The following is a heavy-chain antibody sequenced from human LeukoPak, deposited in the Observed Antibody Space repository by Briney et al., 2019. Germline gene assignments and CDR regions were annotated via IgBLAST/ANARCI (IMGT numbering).Heavy chain of an antibody. CDR2: IYYSGST. D-gene: IGHD3-22*01. V-gene: IGHV4-59*01. Sequence: SETLSLTCTVSGGSISSYYWSWIRQPPGKGLEWIGYIYYSGSTNYNPSLKSRVTISVDTSKNQFSLKLSSVTAADTAVYYCARGDPTDSSGYYYDYYYYYMDVWGKGTTVTVSS. J-gene: IGHJ6*03. CDR1: GGSISSYY. CDR3: ARGDPTDSSGYYYDYYYYYMDV.